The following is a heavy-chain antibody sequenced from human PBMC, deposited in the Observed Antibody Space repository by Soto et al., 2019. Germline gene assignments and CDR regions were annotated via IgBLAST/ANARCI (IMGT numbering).Heavy chain of an antibody. J-gene: IGHJ4*02. Sequence: QVQLVQSGAEVKKPGASVKVSCKASGYTFTSYAMHWVRQAPGQRLDWMGWINAGNGNTKYSQKFQGRVTITRDTSASTAYMERSSLRSEDTAVYYCARSIVVVTAADYWGQGTLVTVSS. V-gene: IGHV1-3*01. CDR1: GYTFTSYA. D-gene: IGHD2-21*02. CDR2: INAGNGNT. CDR3: ARSIVVVTAADY.